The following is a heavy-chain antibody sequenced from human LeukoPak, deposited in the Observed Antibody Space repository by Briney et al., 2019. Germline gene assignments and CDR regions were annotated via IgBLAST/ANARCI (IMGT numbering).Heavy chain of an antibody. J-gene: IGHJ4*02. CDR1: GGSISFHY. Sequence: SETLSLTCTVSGGSISFHYWSWIRQPPGKGLEWLGYIHYTGTANYNPALQSLVITSVDTSKNQFSLKLSSVTAADTAVYYCAREDCSSGCRAFDYWGQGISVTVSS. CDR2: IHYTGTA. V-gene: IGHV4-59*11. CDR3: AREDCSSGCRAFDY. D-gene: IGHD6-19*01.